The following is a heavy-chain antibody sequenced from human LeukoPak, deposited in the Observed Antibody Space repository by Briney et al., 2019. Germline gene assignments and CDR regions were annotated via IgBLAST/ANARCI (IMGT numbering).Heavy chain of an antibody. J-gene: IGHJ4*02. V-gene: IGHV3-23*01. Sequence: AGSLRLSCAASGFTFSSYSMSWVRQAPGKGLEWVSAISGSGGSTYYADSVKGRFTISRDNSKNTPYLQMNRLITEHTAVYYCANQRLERRNYWGQGTLVTVSS. D-gene: IGHD1-1*01. CDR2: ISGSGGST. CDR1: GFTFSSYS. CDR3: ANQRLERRNY.